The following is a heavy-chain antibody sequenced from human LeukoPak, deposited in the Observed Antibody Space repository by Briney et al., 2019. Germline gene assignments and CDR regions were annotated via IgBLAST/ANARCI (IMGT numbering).Heavy chain of an antibody. Sequence: LALPWNASGGSIISGGCYRSGSRQPRGKGLAWIVYIYHSGSTYYNPSLKSRVPISVDRSKNQFSLKLSSVTAADTAVYYCARVVVPAAAYYFDYWGQGTLVTASS. CDR2: IYHSGST. CDR3: ARVVVPAAAYYFDY. V-gene: IGHV4-30-2*01. D-gene: IGHD2-2*01. CDR1: GGSIISGGCY. J-gene: IGHJ4*02.